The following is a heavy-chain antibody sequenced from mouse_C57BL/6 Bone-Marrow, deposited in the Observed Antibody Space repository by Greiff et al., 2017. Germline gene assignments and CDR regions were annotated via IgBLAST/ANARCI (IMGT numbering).Heavy chain of an antibody. D-gene: IGHD1-1*01. CDR2: IDPENGDT. CDR1: GFNINDDY. CDR3: TSVVHY. Sequence: EVQLQQSGAELVRPGASVKLSCTASGFNINDDYMHWVKQRPEQGLEWIGWIDPENGDTEYASKFQGKATITADTSSNTAYLQLRSLTSEDTAVCCCTSVVHYWGQGTTLTVSS. J-gene: IGHJ2*01. V-gene: IGHV14-4*01.